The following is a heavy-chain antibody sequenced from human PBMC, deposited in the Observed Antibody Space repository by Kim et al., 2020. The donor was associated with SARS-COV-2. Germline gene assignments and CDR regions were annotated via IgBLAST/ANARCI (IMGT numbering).Heavy chain of an antibody. Sequence: GGSLRLSCAASGFTFSSYAMSWVRQAPGKGLEWVSAISGSGGSTYYADSVKGRFTISRDNSKNTLYLQMNSLRAEDTAVYYCAKDGDYVWGSYRYTPSFYYYYYMAVWGKGTTVTVSS. J-gene: IGHJ6*03. V-gene: IGHV3-23*01. CDR3: AKDGDYVWGSYRYTPSFYYYYYMAV. CDR1: GFTFSSYA. D-gene: IGHD3-16*02. CDR2: ISGSGGST.